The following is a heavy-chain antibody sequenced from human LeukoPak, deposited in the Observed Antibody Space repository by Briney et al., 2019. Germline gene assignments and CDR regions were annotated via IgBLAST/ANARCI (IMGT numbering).Heavy chain of an antibody. CDR3: ARDLQYSSGWNPLDY. J-gene: IGHJ4*02. V-gene: IGHV3-7*01. Sequence: PGGSLRLSCAASGFTFSSYWMSWVRQAPGKGLEWVANIKQDGSEKYYVDSVKGRFTISRDNAKNSLYLQMNSLRAEDTAVYYCARDLQYSSGWNPLDYWGQGTLVTVSS. CDR1: GFTFSSYW. D-gene: IGHD6-19*01. CDR2: IKQDGSEK.